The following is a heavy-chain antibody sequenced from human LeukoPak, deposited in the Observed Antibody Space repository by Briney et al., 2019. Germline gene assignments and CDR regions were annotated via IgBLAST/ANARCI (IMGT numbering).Heavy chain of an antibody. J-gene: IGHJ4*02. CDR3: AKLAKYFYGSETYYFFEH. Sequence: GGSLRLSCAASGFSFTTYRMGWVRQAPGKGLEWVANIKQDGTEKYYVDSVKGRFTISRDNAKNSLYLQMNSLRVEDTAVYYCAKLAKYFYGSETYYFFEHWGQGTPVTASS. CDR1: GFSFTTYR. D-gene: IGHD3-10*01. CDR2: IKQDGTEK. V-gene: IGHV3-7*01.